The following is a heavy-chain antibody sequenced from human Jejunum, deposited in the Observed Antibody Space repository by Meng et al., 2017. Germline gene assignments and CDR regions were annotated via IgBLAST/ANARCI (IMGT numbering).Heavy chain of an antibody. Sequence: QVQVQESGPGLVKPSVTLPLTCAFSGGSIGSDNWWNWVRQPPGKGLEWIGEIYHSGSTNYNPSLKSRVTILVDKSKNQFSLKLTSVTAADTAVYYCASGQLVMGFDSWGQGTLVTVSS. V-gene: IGHV4-4*02. CDR3: ASGQLVMGFDS. D-gene: IGHD6-6*01. J-gene: IGHJ4*02. CDR2: IYHSGST. CDR1: GGSIGSDNW.